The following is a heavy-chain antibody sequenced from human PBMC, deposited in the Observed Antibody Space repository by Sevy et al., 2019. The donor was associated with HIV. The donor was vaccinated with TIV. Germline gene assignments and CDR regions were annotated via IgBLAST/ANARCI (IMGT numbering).Heavy chain of an antibody. Sequence: GGSLRLSCAASVFTFSSYGMHWVRQAPGKGLEWVAVISYDGSNKYYADSVKGRFTISRDNSKNTLYLQMNSLRAEDTAVYYCAKDYYDSSGWGYYYYGMDVWGQGTTVTVSS. CDR1: VFTFSSYG. J-gene: IGHJ6*02. CDR3: AKDYYDSSGWGYYYYGMDV. V-gene: IGHV3-30*18. CDR2: ISYDGSNK. D-gene: IGHD3-22*01.